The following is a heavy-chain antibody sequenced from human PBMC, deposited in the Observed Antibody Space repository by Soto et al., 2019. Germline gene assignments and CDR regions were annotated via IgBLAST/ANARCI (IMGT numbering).Heavy chain of an antibody. D-gene: IGHD6-19*01. J-gene: IGHJ4*02. V-gene: IGHV3-23*01. CDR1: GFTFNSSA. CDR2: TSGGAGST. Sequence: EVQLLEAGGGLVQPGGSLRLSCAASGFTFNSSAMSWVRQAPGKGLEWVSTTSGGAGSTYYADSVKGRCTISRDNSTNTLYLQMNSLSADDTAVYYCAKGRYRIGWYDPDFNYWGQGTLVTVSS. CDR3: AKGRYRIGWYDPDFNY.